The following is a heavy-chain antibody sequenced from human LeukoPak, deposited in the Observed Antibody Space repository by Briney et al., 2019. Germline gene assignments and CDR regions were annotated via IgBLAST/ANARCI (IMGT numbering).Heavy chain of an antibody. J-gene: IGHJ4*02. CDR3: ARDVPSGYCSGGSCQSIDY. CDR1: GGTFSSYA. V-gene: IGHV1-69*01. Sequence: VASVKVSCKASGGTFSSYAISWGRQAPGQGLEWMGGIIPIFGTANYAQKFRGRVTITADESTSTAYMELSSLRSEDTAVYYCARDVPSGYCSGGSCQSIDYWGQGTLVTVSS. CDR2: IIPIFGTA. D-gene: IGHD2-15*01.